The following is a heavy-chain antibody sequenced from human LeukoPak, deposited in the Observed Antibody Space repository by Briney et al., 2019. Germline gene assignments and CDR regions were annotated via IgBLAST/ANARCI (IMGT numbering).Heavy chain of an antibody. Sequence: PSETLSLTCTVSGGSISNYWWSWIRQPPGKGLEWNGYVFDSGGTNYNPSLKGRVTISVDTSKKQFPLKLSSVTAADTAVYYCARGYSSSWNYFDYWGQGTLVTVSS. CDR1: GGSISNYW. CDR2: VFDSGGT. CDR3: ARGYSSSWNYFDY. D-gene: IGHD6-13*01. J-gene: IGHJ4*02. V-gene: IGHV4-59*01.